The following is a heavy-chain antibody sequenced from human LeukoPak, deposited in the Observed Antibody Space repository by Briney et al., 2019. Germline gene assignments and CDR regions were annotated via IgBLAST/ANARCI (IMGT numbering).Heavy chain of an antibody. J-gene: IGHJ3*02. Sequence: SETLSLTCTVSGGSISSYYWSWIRQPPGKGLEWIGYIYYSGSTNYNPSLKSRVTISVDTSKNQFSLKLSSVTAADTAVYYCASYTTSRYCSSTXCYRAFDXXGXGTXVTV. CDR3: ASYTTSRYCSSTXCYRAFDX. CDR1: GGSISSYY. CDR2: IYYSGST. D-gene: IGHD2-2*01. V-gene: IGHV4-59*01.